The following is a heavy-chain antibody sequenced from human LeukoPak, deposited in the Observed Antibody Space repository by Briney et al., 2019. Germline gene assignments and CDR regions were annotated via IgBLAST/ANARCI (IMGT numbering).Heavy chain of an antibody. Sequence: SETLSLTCAVYGGSFSGYYWSWIRQPPGKGLEWTGEINHSGSTNYNPSLKSRVTISVDTSKNQFSLKLNSVTAADTAVYYCARSHGSGSYYKNGIDYWGQGTLVTVSS. V-gene: IGHV4-34*01. D-gene: IGHD3-10*01. CDR1: GGSFSGYY. J-gene: IGHJ4*02. CDR2: INHSGST. CDR3: ARSHGSGSYYKNGIDY.